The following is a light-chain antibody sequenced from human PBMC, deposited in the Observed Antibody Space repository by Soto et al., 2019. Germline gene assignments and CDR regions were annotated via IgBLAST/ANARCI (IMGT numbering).Light chain of an antibody. CDR2: AAS. CDR1: QDISNY. J-gene: IGKJ2*01. V-gene: IGKV1-27*01. Sequence: DIQMTQSPSSLSASVGDRVTITCRASQDISNYLAWYQQKPGKVPKLLIYAASTLQAGVQSRFSGSGSGTVFTLTINSLQPEDVATYYCQTYNRAPNSFGRGTRLEIK. CDR3: QTYNRAPNS.